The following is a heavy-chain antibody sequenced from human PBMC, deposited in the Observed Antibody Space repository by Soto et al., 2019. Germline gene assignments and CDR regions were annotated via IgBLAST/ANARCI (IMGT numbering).Heavy chain of an antibody. V-gene: IGHV4-59*01. CDR3: ARGYSSSWHYFDY. CDR1: GGSISIYC. J-gene: IGHJ4*02. CDR2: IYYSGST. Sequence: SESLSLRCTVSGGSISIYCWSGIRKPPGKGLEWIGYIYYSGSTNYNPSLKSRVTISVDTSKNQFSLKLSSVTAADTAVYYCARGYSSSWHYFDYWGQGTLVTVSS. D-gene: IGHD6-13*01.